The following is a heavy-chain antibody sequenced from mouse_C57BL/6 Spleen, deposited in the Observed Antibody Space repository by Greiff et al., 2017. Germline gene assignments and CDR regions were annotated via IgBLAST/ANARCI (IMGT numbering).Heavy chain of an antibody. Sequence: QVQLQQPGAELVKPGASVKLSCKASGYTFTSYWMHWVKQRPGQGLEWIGMIHPNSGSTNYNEKFTSKATLTVDKSSSTAYMQRSSLTSEDSAVYYGARWGYDYDLDYWGQGTTLTVSS. CDR2: IHPNSGST. CDR3: ARWGYDYDLDY. CDR1: GYTFTSYW. J-gene: IGHJ2*01. V-gene: IGHV1-64*01. D-gene: IGHD2-4*01.